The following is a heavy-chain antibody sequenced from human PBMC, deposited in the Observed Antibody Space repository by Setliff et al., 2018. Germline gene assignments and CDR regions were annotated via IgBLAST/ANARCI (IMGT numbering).Heavy chain of an antibody. CDR3: ASPENYLDGSGYYVYYFDY. CDR2: IIPILGIA. D-gene: IGHD3-22*01. CDR1: GGTFSSYA. Sequence: GASVKVSCKASGGTFSSYAISWVRQAPGQGLEWMGGIIPILGIANYAQKFQGRVTITTDESTSTAHMELSSLRSEDTAVYYCASPENYLDGSGYYVYYFDYWGQGTLVTVSS. J-gene: IGHJ4*02. V-gene: IGHV1-69*10.